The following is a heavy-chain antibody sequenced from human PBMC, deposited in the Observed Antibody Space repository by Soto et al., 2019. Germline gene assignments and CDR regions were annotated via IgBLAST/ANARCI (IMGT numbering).Heavy chain of an antibody. Sequence: GESLKISCEGSGYSLTTHWINWVRQMPGKGLEWMGRIDPSQSYFNYNPSFQGHVTISADKSTSKAYLQWNSLEASDTAMYFCARLRVPLPVTKISSLDLWGQGTLVTVSS. J-gene: IGHJ4*02. CDR2: IDPSQSYF. V-gene: IGHV5-10-1*01. CDR3: ARLRVPLPVTKISSLDL. D-gene: IGHD4-17*01. CDR1: GYSLTTHW.